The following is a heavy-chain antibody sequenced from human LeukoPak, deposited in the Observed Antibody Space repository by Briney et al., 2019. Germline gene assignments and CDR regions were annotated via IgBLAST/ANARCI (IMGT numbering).Heavy chain of an antibody. D-gene: IGHD1-26*01. CDR1: GYTFTGYY. CDR3: ARAKGYSGSHRGAFDI. CDR2: INPNSGGT. V-gene: IGHV1-2*04. Sequence: GASVKVPCKASGYTFTGYYMHWVRQAPGQGLEWMGWINPNSGGTNYAQKFQGWVTMTRDTSISTAYMELSRLRSDDTAVYYCARAKGYSGSHRGAFDIWGQGTMVTVSS. J-gene: IGHJ3*02.